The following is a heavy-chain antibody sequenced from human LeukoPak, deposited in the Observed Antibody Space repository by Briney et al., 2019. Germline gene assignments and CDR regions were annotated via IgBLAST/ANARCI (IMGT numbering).Heavy chain of an antibody. CDR2: INHSGTT. CDR1: GGSFSGYY. V-gene: IGHV4-34*01. J-gene: IGHJ4*02. CDR3: ASPYDSSGYSFGY. Sequence: SETLSLTCAVYGGSFSGYYWSWIRQPPGKGLEWIGEINHSGTTNYNPSLKSRVTISVDTSKNQFSLKLSSVTAADTAVYYCASPYDSSGYSFGYWGQGTLVTVSS. D-gene: IGHD3-22*01.